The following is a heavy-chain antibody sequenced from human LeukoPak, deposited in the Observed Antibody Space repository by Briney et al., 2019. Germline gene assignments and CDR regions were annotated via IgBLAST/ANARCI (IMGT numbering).Heavy chain of an antibody. CDR3: AKDSEYSSGWAHY. Sequence: GGSLRLSCVASGFGFSAYAMSWVRQAPGKGLEWVAVISYDGSNKYYADSVKGRFTISRDNSKNTLYLQMNSLRAEGTAVYYCAKDSEYSSGWAHYWGQGTLVTVSS. CDR2: ISYDGSNK. J-gene: IGHJ4*02. D-gene: IGHD6-19*01. CDR1: GFGFSAYA. V-gene: IGHV3-30*18.